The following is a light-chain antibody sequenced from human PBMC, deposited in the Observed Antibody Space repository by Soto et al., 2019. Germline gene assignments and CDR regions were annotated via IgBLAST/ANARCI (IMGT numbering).Light chain of an antibody. Sequence: DIQMTQSPSSLSAYVGDRFTITFQASQDIDKYLNWYQQKPGKAPKLLIDDASNLETGVPSRFSGSGSGTHFTFTIASLQPEDTAIYYCQQYYDLPITFGQGTRLEIK. V-gene: IGKV1-33*01. J-gene: IGKJ5*01. CDR3: QQYYDLPIT. CDR2: DAS. CDR1: QDIDKY.